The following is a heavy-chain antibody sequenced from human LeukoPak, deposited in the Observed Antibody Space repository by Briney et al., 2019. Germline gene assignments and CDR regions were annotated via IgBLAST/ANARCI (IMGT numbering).Heavy chain of an antibody. CDR3: AAPRDYGDYPTWGFDY. V-gene: IGHV4-39*01. CDR1: GGSISSSSYY. J-gene: IGHJ4*02. D-gene: IGHD4-17*01. CDR2: IYYSGST. Sequence: MPSETLSLTCTVSGGSISSSSYYWGWIRQPPGKGLEWIGSIYYSGSTYYNPSLKSRVTISVDTSKNQFSLKLSSVAAADTAVYYCAAPRDYGDYPTWGFDYWGQGTLVTVSS.